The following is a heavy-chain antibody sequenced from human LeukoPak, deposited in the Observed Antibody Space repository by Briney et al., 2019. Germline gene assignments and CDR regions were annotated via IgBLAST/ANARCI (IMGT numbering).Heavy chain of an antibody. CDR3: ARYGNCQH. V-gene: IGHV3-48*03. J-gene: IGHJ1*01. D-gene: IGHD1-14*01. CDR2: ISSSGSNI. CDR1: GFTFSSYE. Sequence: AGSLRLSCAASGFTFSSYEMNWVRQAPGKGLEWVSYISSSGSNIYYADSVKGRFTISRDNAKNSLYLQMNSLRAEDTAVYYCARYGNCQHWGQGALVTVSS.